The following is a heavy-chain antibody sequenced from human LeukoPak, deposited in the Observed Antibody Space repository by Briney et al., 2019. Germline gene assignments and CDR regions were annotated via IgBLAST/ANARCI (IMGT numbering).Heavy chain of an antibody. J-gene: IGHJ5*02. CDR3: AHSGWYYDFWSGYPFDP. Sequence: SGPTLVNPTQTLTLTCTFSGFSFSTRGVGVGWIRQPPGGALEWLALIYWDDSKLYSPSLKSRLTITKDTSKNQVVLSMTGMDPVDTATYYCAHSGWYYDFWSGYPFDPWGQGTLVTVSS. CDR2: IYWDDSK. D-gene: IGHD3-3*01. CDR1: GFSFSTRGVG. V-gene: IGHV2-5*02.